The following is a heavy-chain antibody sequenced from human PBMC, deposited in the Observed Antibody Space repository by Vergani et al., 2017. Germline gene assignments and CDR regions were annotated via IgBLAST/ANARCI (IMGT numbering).Heavy chain of an antibody. CDR1: GFTFSSYD. J-gene: IGHJ4*02. V-gene: IGHV3-13*01. CDR2: IGTAGDT. CDR3: SGAGLVVVAFTLTCYFDY. D-gene: IGHD2-15*01. Sequence: EVQLVESGGGLIQPGGSLRLSCAASGFTFSSYDMHWVRQATGKGLEWVSAIGTAGDTYYPGSVKGRFTISRENAKNSLYLQMNSLRAGDTAVYYCSGAGLVVVAFTLTCYFDYWGQGTLVTVSS.